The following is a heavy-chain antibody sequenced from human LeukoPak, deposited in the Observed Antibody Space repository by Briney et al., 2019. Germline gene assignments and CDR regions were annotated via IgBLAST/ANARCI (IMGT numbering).Heavy chain of an antibody. CDR3: ARESYDSSGYYPAHHWYFDL. V-gene: IGHV3-33*01. J-gene: IGHJ2*01. D-gene: IGHD3-22*01. CDR2: IWYDGSNK. CDR1: GFTFSSYG. Sequence: SGGSLRPSCAASGFTFSSYGMHWVRQAPGKGLEWVAVIWYDGSNKYYADSVKGRFTISRDNSKNTLYLQMNSLRAEDTAVYYCARESYDSSGYYPAHHWYFDLWGRGTLVTVSS.